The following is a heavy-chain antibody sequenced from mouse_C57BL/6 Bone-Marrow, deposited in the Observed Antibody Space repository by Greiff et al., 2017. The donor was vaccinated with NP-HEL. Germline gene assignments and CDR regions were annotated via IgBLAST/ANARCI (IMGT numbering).Heavy chain of an antibody. J-gene: IGHJ3*01. CDR3: ALLLRWFAY. D-gene: IGHD1-1*01. CDR2: ISYDGSN. Sequence: EVKLVESGPGLVKPSQSLSLTCSVTGYSITSGYYWNWIRQFPGNKLEWMGYISYDGSNNYNPSLKNRISITRDTSKNQFFLKLNSVTTEDTATYYCALLLRWFAYWGQGTLVTVSA. V-gene: IGHV3-6*01. CDR1: GYSITSGYY.